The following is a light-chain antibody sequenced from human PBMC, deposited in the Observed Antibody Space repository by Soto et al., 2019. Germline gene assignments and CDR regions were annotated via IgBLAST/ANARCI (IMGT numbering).Light chain of an antibody. J-gene: IGKJ2*01. CDR2: GAS. CDR1: QSVSSN. Sequence: DIVMTQSPATLSVSPGERATLSCRASQSVSSNLAWYQQKPGQAPRLLISGASTRATGVPARFSGSGSGTEFTLTISSLQSEDFAVYYCQQYNKWPHTFGQGTKLEIK. CDR3: QQYNKWPHT. V-gene: IGKV3-15*01.